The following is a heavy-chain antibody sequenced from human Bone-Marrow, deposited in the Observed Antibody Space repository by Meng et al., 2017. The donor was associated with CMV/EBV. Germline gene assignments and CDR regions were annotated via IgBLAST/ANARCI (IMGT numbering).Heavy chain of an antibody. D-gene: IGHD6-6*01. V-gene: IGHV3-30-3*01. CDR3: ARDRRHYHYGGEV. CDR1: GFTFSSYA. CDR2: ISYDGSNK. Sequence: GGSLRLSCAASGFTFSSYAMHWVRQAPGKGLEWVAAISYDGSNKYYADSVKGRFTISRDNAKNSLYLQINSQRVEDTAVYYCARDRRHYHYGGEVWGQGTAVTVSS. J-gene: IGHJ6*02.